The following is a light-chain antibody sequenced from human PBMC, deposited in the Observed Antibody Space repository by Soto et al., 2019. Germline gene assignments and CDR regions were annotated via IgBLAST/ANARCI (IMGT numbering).Light chain of an antibody. J-gene: IGKJ5*01. Sequence: EFVLTKSQGTLSFSPGQISTLCCRASETVRDNHLAWYQQKPGQAPRLLIYGASTRATGIPARFSGSGSGTEFTLTISSLEPEDFAVFYCQKYAVSPINCGQGKRREI. CDR3: QKYAVSPIN. CDR1: ETVRDNH. V-gene: IGKV3-20*01. CDR2: GAS.